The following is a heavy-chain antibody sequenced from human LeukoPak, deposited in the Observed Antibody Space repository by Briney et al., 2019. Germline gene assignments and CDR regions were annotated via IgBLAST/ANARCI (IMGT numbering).Heavy chain of an antibody. J-gene: IGHJ3*02. CDR2: INHSGST. D-gene: IGHD6-6*01. CDR1: GGSFSGYY. V-gene: IGHV4-34*01. CDR3: ARGRQLVLSAFDI. Sequence: PSETLSLTCAVYGGSFSGYYWSWIRQPPGKGLEWIGEINHSGSTNYNPSLKSRVTISVDTSKNQFSLKLSSVTAADTAVYYCARGRQLVLSAFDIWGQGTMVTVSS.